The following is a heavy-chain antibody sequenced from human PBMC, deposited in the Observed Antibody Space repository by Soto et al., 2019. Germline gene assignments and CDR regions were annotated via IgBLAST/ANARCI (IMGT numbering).Heavy chain of an antibody. CDR3: ARVLIPSTADY. V-gene: IGHV4-34*01. CDR1: GGSFSGYY. J-gene: IGHJ4*02. CDR2: INHSGST. D-gene: IGHD2-8*02. Sequence: SETLSLTCAVYGGSFSGYYWSWIRQPPGKGLEWIGEINHSGSTNYNPSLKSRVTISVDTSKNQFSLKLSSVTAADTAVYYCARVLIPSTADYWGQGTLVTVSS.